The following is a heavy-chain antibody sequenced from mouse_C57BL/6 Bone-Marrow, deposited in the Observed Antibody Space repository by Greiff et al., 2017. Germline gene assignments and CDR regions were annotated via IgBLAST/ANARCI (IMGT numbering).Heavy chain of an antibody. Sequence: QVQLQQSGAELVKPGASVKVSCKASGYTFTSYWMHWVTQRPGQGLEWIGRIHPSVSATNYNQKFKGKATLTLDKTSSTAYMQLSSQTSEDSAVYCCSIRGYGPWAMDYWGRGTSVTVST. CDR2: IHPSVSAT. D-gene: IGHD1-1*02. CDR3: SIRGYGPWAMDY. J-gene: IGHJ4*01. V-gene: IGHV1-74*01. CDR1: GYTFTSYW.